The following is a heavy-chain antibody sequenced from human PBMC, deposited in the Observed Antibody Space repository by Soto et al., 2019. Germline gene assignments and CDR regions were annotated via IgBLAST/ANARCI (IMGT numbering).Heavy chain of an antibody. CDR2: ISPSASDT. Sequence: EVQLFESGGDLVQPGGSLRLSCAASGFSFSTSSMAWVRQPPGKGLEWVSAISPSASDTLYADSVKGRLTISRDNSQNTLSLQMTSLRAGDTAVYYCAKGGYTFAYEWGQGALVTVSS. J-gene: IGHJ4*02. CDR3: AKGGYTFAYE. D-gene: IGHD5-18*01. CDR1: GFSFSTSS. V-gene: IGHV3-23*01.